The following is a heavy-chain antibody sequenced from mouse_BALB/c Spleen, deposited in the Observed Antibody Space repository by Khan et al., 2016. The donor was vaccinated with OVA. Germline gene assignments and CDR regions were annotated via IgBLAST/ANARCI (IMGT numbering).Heavy chain of an antibody. D-gene: IGHD1-1*01. Sequence: VQLLETGPGLVAPSQSLSITCTVSGFSLTTYGVSWVRQPPGKGLEWLGVIWGDGSTNYHSVLISRLSISKDNSKSQVFLKLNSLQTDDTATYYCAKAYDGSRLDAMDYWGQGTSVTVSS. CDR3: AKAYDGSRLDAMDY. CDR2: IWGDGST. V-gene: IGHV2-3*01. J-gene: IGHJ4*01. CDR1: GFSLTTYG.